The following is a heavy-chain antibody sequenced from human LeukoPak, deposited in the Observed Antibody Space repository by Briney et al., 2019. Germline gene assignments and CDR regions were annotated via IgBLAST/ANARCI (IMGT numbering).Heavy chain of an antibody. D-gene: IGHD3-3*01. J-gene: IGHJ4*02. Sequence: ASVKVSCKASGYTFTGYYMHWVRQAPGQGLEWMGRINPNSGGTNYAQKFQGGVSMTRDTSISTAYMELSRLRSDDTAVYYCARWGSGYLYYFDYWGQGTLVTVSS. V-gene: IGHV1-2*06. CDR3: ARWGSGYLYYFDY. CDR2: INPNSGGT. CDR1: GYTFTGYY.